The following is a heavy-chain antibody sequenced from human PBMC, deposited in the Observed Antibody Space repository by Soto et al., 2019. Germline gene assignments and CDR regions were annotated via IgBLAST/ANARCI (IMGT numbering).Heavy chain of an antibody. CDR3: ARLYYDFWSADYYGMDV. D-gene: IGHD3-3*01. CDR2: ISYDGSNK. Sequence: QVQLVESGGGVVQPGRSLRLSCAASGFTFSSYGMHWVRQAPGKGLEWVAVISYDGSNKYYADSVKGRFTISRDNSKNTLYRQMNSLRAEDTAVYYCARLYYDFWSADYYGMDVWGQGTTVTVSS. J-gene: IGHJ6*02. V-gene: IGHV3-30*03. CDR1: GFTFSSYG.